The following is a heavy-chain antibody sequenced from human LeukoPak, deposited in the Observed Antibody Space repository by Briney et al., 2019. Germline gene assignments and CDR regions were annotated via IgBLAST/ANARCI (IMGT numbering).Heavy chain of an antibody. Sequence: PGGSLTLSCQASGFTFNTQAMSWLRQAPGKAREWVASIKSSGRTPYYTDSVKGRFTNSRDNSKNTLYLQMNSLRGDDTAVYYCAKDRPNYYETSGAYYKIKGDFWGQGSLVTVSS. CDR3: AKDRPNYYETSGAYYKIKGDF. D-gene: IGHD3-10*01. V-gene: IGHV3-23*01. J-gene: IGHJ4*02. CDR1: GFTFNTQA. CDR2: IKSSGRTP.